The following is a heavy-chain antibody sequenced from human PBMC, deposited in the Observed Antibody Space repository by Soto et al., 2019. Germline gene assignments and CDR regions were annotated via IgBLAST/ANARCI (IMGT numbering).Heavy chain of an antibody. J-gene: IGHJ3*02. CDR2: IRKDGSQE. D-gene: IGHD3-16*01. CDR3: TGDANYRDDSAYYDGFDI. V-gene: IGHV3-7*05. CDR1: GFSFGSDW. Sequence: DVQLTESGGGLVQPGGTLRLSCGASGFSFGSDWMAWVRQAPGKGLERVANIRKDGSQEHYADSVRGRFSVSRDNAKDSLYLHMNSLRLADTAVYYCTGDANYRDDSAYYDGFDIWGQGTRVTVSS.